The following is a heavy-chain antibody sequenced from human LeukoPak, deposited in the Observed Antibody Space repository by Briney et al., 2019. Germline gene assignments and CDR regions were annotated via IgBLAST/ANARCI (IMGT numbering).Heavy chain of an antibody. CDR2: ISSDGNNK. J-gene: IGHJ4*02. D-gene: IGHD3-22*01. V-gene: IGHV3-30-3*01. Sequence: GRSLRLSCAASGFTFSSSAMYWVRQAPGKGLEWVAGISSDGNNKYYADSVKGRFTISRDNAKKSLYLQMNSLRAEDTAVYYCARDNYDSSGYYFDWGQGTLVTVSS. CDR3: ARDNYDSSGYYFD. CDR1: GFTFSSSA.